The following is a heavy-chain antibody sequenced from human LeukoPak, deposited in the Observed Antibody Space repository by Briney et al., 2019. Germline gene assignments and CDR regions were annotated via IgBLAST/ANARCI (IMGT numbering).Heavy chain of an antibody. V-gene: IGHV1-69*01. Sequence: GSSVKVSCKASGGTFSSYAISWVRQAPGQGLEWMGGIIPIFGTANYAQKFQGRVTITADESTSTAYTELSSLRSEDTAVYYCARSPHLILNAFDIWGQGTMVTVSS. J-gene: IGHJ3*02. D-gene: IGHD2-15*01. CDR3: ARSPHLILNAFDI. CDR2: IIPIFGTA. CDR1: GGTFSSYA.